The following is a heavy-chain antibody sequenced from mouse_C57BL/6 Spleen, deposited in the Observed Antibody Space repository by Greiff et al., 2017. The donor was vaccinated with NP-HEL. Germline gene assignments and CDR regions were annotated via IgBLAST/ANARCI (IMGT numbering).Heavy chain of an antibody. V-gene: IGHV1-66*01. Sequence: QVQLKESGPELVKPGASVKISCKASGYSFTSYYIHWVKQRPGQGLEWIGWIYPGGGNTKYNEKFKGKATLTADTSSSTAYMQLSSLTSEDSAVYYCARSSSGGDYFDYWGQGTTLTVSS. J-gene: IGHJ2*01. D-gene: IGHD3-2*02. CDR3: ARSSSGGDYFDY. CDR1: GYSFTSYY. CDR2: IYPGGGNT.